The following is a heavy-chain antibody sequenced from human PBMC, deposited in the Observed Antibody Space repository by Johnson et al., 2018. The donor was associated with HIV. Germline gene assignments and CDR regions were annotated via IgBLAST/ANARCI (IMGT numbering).Heavy chain of an antibody. CDR3: ARAVCRGGRCYSHDAFDL. CDR2: IVPSVAT. V-gene: IGHV3-13*01. J-gene: IGHJ3*01. CDR1: GFTFSSYD. Sequence: EVQLVESGGGLVQPGGSLRPSCAASGFTFSSYDFHWVRQATGKALEWVSTIVPSVATYSPVSCKGRFTVPKEDAKNSLYLQMNSLRAGDTALYYCARAVCRGGRCYSHDAFDLWGQGTMVTVSS. D-gene: IGHD2-15*01.